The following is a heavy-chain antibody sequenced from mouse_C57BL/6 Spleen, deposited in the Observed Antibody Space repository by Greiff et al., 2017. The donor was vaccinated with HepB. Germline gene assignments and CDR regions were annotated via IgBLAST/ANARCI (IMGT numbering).Heavy chain of an antibody. CDR3: ARSDCYGSSSDFGC. CDR2: INPGSGGT. CDR1: GYAFTNYL. D-gene: IGHD1-1*01. V-gene: IGHV1-54*01. Sequence: VQLQQSGAELVRPGTSVKVSCKASGYAFTNYLIEWVKQRPGQGLEWIGVINPGSGGTNYNEKFKGKAKLTADKSSSTAYMELSSLTSEDSAVYFGARSDCYGSSSDFGCWGQGTTLTVSS. J-gene: IGHJ2*01.